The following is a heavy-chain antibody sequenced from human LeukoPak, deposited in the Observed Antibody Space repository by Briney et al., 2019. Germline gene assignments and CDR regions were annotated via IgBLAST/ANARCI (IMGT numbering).Heavy chain of an antibody. CDR3: ARLKRDGYNFDY. CDR2: IDPSDSYT. V-gene: IGHV5-10-1*01. Sequence: GESLRISCKGSGYSFPIYWISWVRQMPGKGLEWMGRIDPSDSYTNYSPSSQGHVTISADKSISTAYLQWSSLRASDTAIYYCARLKRDGYNFDYWGRGTLVTVSS. CDR1: GYSFPIYW. D-gene: IGHD5-24*01. J-gene: IGHJ4*02.